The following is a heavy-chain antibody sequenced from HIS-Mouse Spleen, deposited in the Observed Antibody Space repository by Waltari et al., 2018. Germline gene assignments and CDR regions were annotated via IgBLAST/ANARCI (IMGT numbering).Heavy chain of an antibody. J-gene: IGHJ2*01. Sequence: QVQLVQSGAEVKKPGAAVKVPCKASRNPCTMYEITWWRQATGQGLEWMGWMNPNSGNTGYAQKFQGRVTMTRNTSISTAYMELSSLRSEDTAMYYCARRPYGRYLRYFDLWGRGTLVTVSS. CDR3: ARRPYGRYLRYFDL. V-gene: IGHV1-8*01. CDR1: RNPCTMYE. D-gene: IGHD1-26*01. CDR2: MNPNSGNT.